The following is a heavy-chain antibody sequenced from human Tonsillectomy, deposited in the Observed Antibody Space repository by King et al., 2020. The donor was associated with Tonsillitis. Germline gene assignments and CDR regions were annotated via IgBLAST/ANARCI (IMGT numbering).Heavy chain of an antibody. V-gene: IGHV3-33*01. J-gene: IGHJ4*02. CDR2: IYCDGSTE. CDR1: GFTFSNYG. Sequence: VQLVESGGNVVQPGRSLRLSCAASGFTFSNYGMHWVRQAPGKGLEWVAIIYCDGSTEYYADSVKGRFTISRDNSKNTLYLQMNSLRVEDTAVYYCARAMTPVLQYTIGWFPYWGQGTLVPVSS. D-gene: IGHD6-19*01. CDR3: ARAMTPVLQYTIGWFPY.